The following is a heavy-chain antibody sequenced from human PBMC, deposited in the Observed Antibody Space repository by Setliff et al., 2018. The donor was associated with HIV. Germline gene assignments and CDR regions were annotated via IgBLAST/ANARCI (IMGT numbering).Heavy chain of an antibody. V-gene: IGHV4-34*01. CDR2: MNDSGST. J-gene: IGHJ4*02. D-gene: IGHD2-21*02. CDR1: GESFSGYY. Sequence: TSETLSLTCAVYGESFSGYYWSWIRQSPGKGLEWIGEMNDSGSTNYNPSLKSRVTISVDTSKNQFSLMLESVTAADTALYYCARDFKKGRLPSYFGYWGQGSLVTVS. CDR3: ARDFKKGRLPSYFGY.